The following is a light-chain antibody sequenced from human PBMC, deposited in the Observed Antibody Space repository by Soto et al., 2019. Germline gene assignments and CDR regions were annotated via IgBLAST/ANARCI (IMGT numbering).Light chain of an antibody. V-gene: IGLV2-14*01. CDR1: SSDIGRYNY. Sequence: QSVLTQPASVSGSPGQSITISCTGTSSDIGRYNYVSWYQQYPGKAPKFMIYDVSNRPSGVSNRFSGSKSGNTASLTISGLQAEDEADYYCSSYISSSTYVXGTGTKVTVL. J-gene: IGLJ1*01. CDR2: DVS. CDR3: SSYISSSTYV.